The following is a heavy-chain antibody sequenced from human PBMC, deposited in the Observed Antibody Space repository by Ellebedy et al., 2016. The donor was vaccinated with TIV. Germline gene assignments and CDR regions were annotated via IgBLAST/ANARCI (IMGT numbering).Heavy chain of an antibody. J-gene: IGHJ6*02. CDR1: GYSFTSYW. D-gene: IGHD4-17*01. V-gene: IGHV5-51*01. Sequence: GESLKISCKGSGYSFTSYWIDWVRQMPGKGLEWMGIINPGDSDTRYSPSFQGQVTISADKSISTAYLQWSSLKASDTAMYYCARVDYGDYDLEDYYYCMDVWGQGTTVTVSS. CDR3: ARVDYGDYDLEDYYYCMDV. CDR2: INPGDSDT.